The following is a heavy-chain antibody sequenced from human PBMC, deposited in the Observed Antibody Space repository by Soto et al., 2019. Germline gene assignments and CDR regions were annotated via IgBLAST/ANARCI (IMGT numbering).Heavy chain of an antibody. V-gene: IGHV3-23*01. Sequence: PGGSLRLSCAASGFTFSSYAMNSVPQAPGKGLEWVSGIGARGVNTYCADSVKGRFTISRDNSKNTLYLQMNSLRAEDTAIYYCAMKVAGNYPFDYWGLGALVTVSS. D-gene: IGHD6-19*01. CDR2: IGARGVNT. CDR3: AMKVAGNYPFDY. CDR1: GFTFSSYA. J-gene: IGHJ4*02.